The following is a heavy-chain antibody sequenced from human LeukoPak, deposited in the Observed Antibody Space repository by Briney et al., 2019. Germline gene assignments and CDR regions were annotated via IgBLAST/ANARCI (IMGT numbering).Heavy chain of an antibody. D-gene: IGHD2/OR15-2a*01. CDR1: GYTFTDYY. CDR2: INPNSGGT. J-gene: IGHJ1*01. V-gene: IGHV1-2*02. Sequence: ASVKVSCKASGYTFTDYYMYWVRQAPGQGLEWMGWINPNSGGTNYAQKFQGRVTMTRDTSISTAYMELSSLRSDDTAVYYCARRVIVDGGFQHWGQGTLVSVSS. CDR3: ARRVIVDGGFQH.